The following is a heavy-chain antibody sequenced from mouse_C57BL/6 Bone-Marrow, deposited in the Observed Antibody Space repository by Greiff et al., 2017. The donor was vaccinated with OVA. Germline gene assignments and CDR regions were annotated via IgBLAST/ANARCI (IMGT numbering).Heavy chain of an antibody. Sequence: EVKLMESGGGLVKPGGSLKLSCAASGFTFSDYGMHWVRQAPEKGLEWVAYISSGSSTIYYADTVKGRFTISRDNAKNTLFLQMTRLRSEDTAVYYCATDMVTTSWWYFDVWGTGTTVTVSS. V-gene: IGHV5-17*01. CDR1: GFTFSDYG. J-gene: IGHJ1*03. D-gene: IGHD2-2*01. CDR3: ATDMVTTSWWYFDV. CDR2: ISSGSSTI.